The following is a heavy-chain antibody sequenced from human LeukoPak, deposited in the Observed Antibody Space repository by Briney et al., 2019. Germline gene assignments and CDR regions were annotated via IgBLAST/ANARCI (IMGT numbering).Heavy chain of an antibody. J-gene: IGHJ4*02. CDR2: KHYSGST. V-gene: IGHV4-59*01. CDR3: ARVPLAQGQFEY. CDR1: GGSISGNS. Sequence: SETLSLTCTVSGGSISGNSWSWIRQSPGKGLEWIGYKHYSGSTNYNPSLKSRVTISVDTSKNQLSLNLSSLTAADTAVYYCARVPLAQGQFEYRGQGTLVTVSS.